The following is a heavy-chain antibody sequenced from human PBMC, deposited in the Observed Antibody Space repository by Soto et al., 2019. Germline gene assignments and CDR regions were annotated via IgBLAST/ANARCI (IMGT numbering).Heavy chain of an antibody. Sequence: GGSLRLSCAASGFTFSSYSMNWVRQAPGEGLERVSSISSSSSYNYYGDSVKGRFTISRDNSKNSLYLEMNSLKSEDTALYYFVKDKYNWNSTRTGYFFYGMDVWGQGTTVTVSS. CDR2: ISSSSSYN. J-gene: IGHJ6*02. V-gene: IGHV3-21*04. CDR1: GFTFSSYS. D-gene: IGHD1-20*01. CDR3: VKDKYNWNSTRTGYFFYGMDV.